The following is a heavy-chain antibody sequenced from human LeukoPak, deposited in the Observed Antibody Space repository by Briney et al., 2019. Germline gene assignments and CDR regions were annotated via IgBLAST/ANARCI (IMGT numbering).Heavy chain of an antibody. Sequence: GASVKVSCKVSGYTLTELSMHWVRQAPGKGLEWMGGFDPEDGETIYAQKFQGRVTMTEDTSTDTAYMELSSLSSEDTVVYYCATPLYSSSWYDYWGQGTLVTVSS. CDR3: ATPLYSSSWYDY. CDR2: FDPEDGET. D-gene: IGHD6-13*01. V-gene: IGHV1-24*01. CDR1: GYTLTELS. J-gene: IGHJ4*02.